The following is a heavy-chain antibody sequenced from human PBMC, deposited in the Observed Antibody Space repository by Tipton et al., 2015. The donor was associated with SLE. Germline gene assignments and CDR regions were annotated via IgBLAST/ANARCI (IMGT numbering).Heavy chain of an antibody. Sequence: TLSLTCTVSGGSISSSSYYWGWIRQPPGKGLEWIGSIYYSGSTYYNPSLKSRVTISVDTSKNQFSVKLTSVTAADTAMYYCARIGGTGGFHFPLWGQGTLVTVSS. CDR2: IYYSGST. CDR1: GGSISSSSYY. V-gene: IGHV4-39*07. J-gene: IGHJ4*02. D-gene: IGHD2-8*02. CDR3: ARIGGTGGFHFPL.